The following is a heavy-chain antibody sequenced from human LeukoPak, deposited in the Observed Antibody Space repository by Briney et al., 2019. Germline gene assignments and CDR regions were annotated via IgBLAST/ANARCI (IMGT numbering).Heavy chain of an antibody. Sequence: GGSLRLSCAASGFSFSAYWINWIRQAPGKGLEWVANIKQDGSEKNYVDSVKGRFTISRDNAKNSVSLQMSSLTAEDTATYFCARGVKQLVINWGQGTLVTVSS. CDR1: GFSFSAYW. V-gene: IGHV3-7*04. J-gene: IGHJ4*02. CDR3: ARGVKQLVIN. D-gene: IGHD6-13*01. CDR2: IKQDGSEK.